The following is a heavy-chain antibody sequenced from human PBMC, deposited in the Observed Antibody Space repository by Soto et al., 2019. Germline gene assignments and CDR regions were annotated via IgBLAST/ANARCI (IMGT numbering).Heavy chain of an antibody. CDR2: ISWNSGSI. J-gene: IGHJ4*02. D-gene: IGHD3-9*01. CDR1: GFTFDDYA. Sequence: GGSLRLSCAASGFTFDDYAMHWVRQAPGKGLEWVSGISWNSGSIGYADSVKGRFTISRDNAKNSLYLQMNSLRAEDTALYYCAKDKFSSDDILTGRTPFDYWGQGTLVTVSS. CDR3: AKDKFSSDDILTGRTPFDY. V-gene: IGHV3-9*01.